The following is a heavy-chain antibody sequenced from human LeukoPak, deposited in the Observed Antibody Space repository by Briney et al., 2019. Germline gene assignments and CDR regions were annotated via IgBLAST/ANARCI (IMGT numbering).Heavy chain of an antibody. CDR3: ARIRCGHRGSLCYNH. J-gene: IGHJ1*01. V-gene: IGHV4-34*01. CDR2: ISHTEGT. Sequence: SETLSLTCGVFGVSINDYYWSWIRQSPGKGLEWIGEISHTEGTRYNPSLESRVTMSVGTSENQLSLKLIFVTAADTAVYYCARIRCGHRGSLCYNHWGLGTLVTVSS. D-gene: IGHD2-21*01. CDR1: GVSINDYY.